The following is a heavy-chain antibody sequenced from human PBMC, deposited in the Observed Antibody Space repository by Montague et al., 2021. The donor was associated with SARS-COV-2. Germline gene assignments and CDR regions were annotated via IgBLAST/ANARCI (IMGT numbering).Heavy chain of an antibody. D-gene: IGHD5-18*01. CDR2: IYYSGST. CDR1: GGSISSYY. J-gene: IGHJ3*02. V-gene: IGHV4-59*08. Sequence: SETLSLTCTVSGGSISSYYWSWIRQPPGKGLEWIGYIYYSGSTNYNPSLKSRVTISVDTSKNQFSLKLSSMTAADTAVYYCARLGRGYSYAQSAFDIWGQGTMVTVSS. CDR3: ARLGRGYSYAQSAFDI.